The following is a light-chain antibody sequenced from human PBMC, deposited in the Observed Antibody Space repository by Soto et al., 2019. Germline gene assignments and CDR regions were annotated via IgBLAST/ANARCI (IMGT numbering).Light chain of an antibody. J-gene: IGKJ1*01. V-gene: IGKV3-20*01. CDR1: QNLGTLY. Sequence: EIVLTQSPGTLSLSPGERGTLSCRASQNLGTLYLAWFQQKSGQAPSLLIYSASRRATGIPDRFNGSGSGTDFTLTINRVEPEDFAVYFCQQYAGSPRTFGQGTKVDI. CDR2: SAS. CDR3: QQYAGSPRT.